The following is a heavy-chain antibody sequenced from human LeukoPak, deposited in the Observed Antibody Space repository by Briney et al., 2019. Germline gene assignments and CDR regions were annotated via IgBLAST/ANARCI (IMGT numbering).Heavy chain of an antibody. J-gene: IGHJ4*02. CDR1: GYTFTSYY. CDR2: INPSDGST. CDR3: ARDITVAGMFDY. V-gene: IGHV1-46*01. D-gene: IGHD6-19*01. Sequence: GASVKVYRKASGYTFTSYYMHWVRQAPGQGLEWMGVINPSDGSTTYARKFQGRVTMTRDTSTSTVYMELSSLRSEDTAVYYCARDITVAGMFDYWGQGTLVTVSS.